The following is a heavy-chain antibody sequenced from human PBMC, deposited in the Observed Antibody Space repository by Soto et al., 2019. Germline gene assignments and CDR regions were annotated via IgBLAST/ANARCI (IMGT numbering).Heavy chain of an antibody. D-gene: IGHD4-4*01. CDR1: GGTFGTYS. Sequence: GASVKVSCKASGGTFGTYSVSWVRKAPGQGLEWMGGIIPIFGTPNYAQKFQGRVTITADDSTGTAYMELSSLRDEDTAVYYCAKRRGDHSNYSWGIDVWGQGTTVTVSS. CDR2: IIPIFGTP. CDR3: AKRRGDHSNYSWGIDV. V-gene: IGHV1-69*13. J-gene: IGHJ6*02.